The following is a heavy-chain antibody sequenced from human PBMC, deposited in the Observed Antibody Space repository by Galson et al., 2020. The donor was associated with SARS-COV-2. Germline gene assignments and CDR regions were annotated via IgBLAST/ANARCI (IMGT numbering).Heavy chain of an antibody. Sequence: GESLKISCAASGFTFSSYWMSWVRQAPGKGLEWVANIKQDGSEKYYVDSVKGRFTISRDNAKNSLYLQMNGLRAEDTAVYYCARDSRNGLYDFWSGYYPEYGMDVWGQGTTVTVSS. J-gene: IGHJ6*02. D-gene: IGHD3-3*01. CDR3: ARDSRNGLYDFWSGYYPEYGMDV. CDR2: IKQDGSEK. V-gene: IGHV3-7*03. CDR1: GFTFSSYW.